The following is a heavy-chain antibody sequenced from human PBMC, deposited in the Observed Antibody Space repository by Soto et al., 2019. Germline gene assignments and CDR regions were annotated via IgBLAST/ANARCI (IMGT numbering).Heavy chain of an antibody. CDR1: GFTFSSYS. Sequence: ESGGGLVKPGGSLRLSCAASGFTFSSYSMNWVRQAPGKGLEWVSSISSSSSYIYYADSVKGRFTISRDNAKNSLYLQMNSLRAEDTAVYYCARVRWELRLHDAFDIWGQGTMVTVSS. CDR3: ARVRWELRLHDAFDI. CDR2: ISSSSSYI. D-gene: IGHD1-26*01. V-gene: IGHV3-21*01. J-gene: IGHJ3*02.